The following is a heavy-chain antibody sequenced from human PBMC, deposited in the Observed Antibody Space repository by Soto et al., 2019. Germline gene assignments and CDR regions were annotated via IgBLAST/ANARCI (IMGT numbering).Heavy chain of an antibody. Sequence: ASVKVSCKTSGHTFTAYYMHWVRQAPGQGFEWVGGINPKSGGPKYVPKFQGRVTVTRDTSTSTAYMELNRLTSDDTAVYYCARAYYYDNSGFSPGGYWGQGTLVTVSS. CDR3: ARAYYYDNSGFSPGGY. CDR1: GHTFTAYY. J-gene: IGHJ4*02. V-gene: IGHV1-2*02. CDR2: INPKSGGP. D-gene: IGHD3-22*01.